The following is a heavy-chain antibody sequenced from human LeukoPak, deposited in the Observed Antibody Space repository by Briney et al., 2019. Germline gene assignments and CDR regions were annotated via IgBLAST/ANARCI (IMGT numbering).Heavy chain of an antibody. Sequence: GGSLRLSCAASGFTFSNYWMHWVRQAPGKGLGWVSRINRDGSGTSYADSVKGRFTISRDNAKNTLYLQMNSLRAEDTAVYYCARAPFYYDSSGYLFYWGQGTLVTVSS. CDR3: ARAPFYYDSSGYLFY. J-gene: IGHJ4*02. V-gene: IGHV3-74*01. CDR2: INRDGSGT. D-gene: IGHD3-22*01. CDR1: GFTFSNYW.